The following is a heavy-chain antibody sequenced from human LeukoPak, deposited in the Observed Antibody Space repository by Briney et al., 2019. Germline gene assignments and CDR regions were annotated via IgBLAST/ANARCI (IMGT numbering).Heavy chain of an antibody. V-gene: IGHV3-11*01. CDR2: ISSSGSTI. J-gene: IGHJ4*02. CDR1: GFTFSDYY. D-gene: IGHD2-2*01. CDR3: ARARTCSSTSCYFNY. Sequence: GGSLRLSCAASGFTFSDYYMSWIRQAPGKGLEWVSYISSSGSTIYYADPVKGRFTISRDNAKNSLYLQMNSLRAEDTAVYYCARARTCSSTSCYFNYWGQGTLVTVSS.